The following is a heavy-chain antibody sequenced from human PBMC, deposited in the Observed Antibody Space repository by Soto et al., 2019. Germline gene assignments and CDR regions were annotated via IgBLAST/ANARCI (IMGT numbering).Heavy chain of an antibody. V-gene: IGHV5-51*01. J-gene: IGHJ6*02. Sequence: PGESLKISCKGSGYRFTNYWIAWVRQMPGKGLEWMGIIYPGDSNTKYSPSFQGQVSISADKSITTAYLQWSSLKASDTAIYYCARTLSCGVLYYYYGMDFWGQGTSVTVSS. CDR2: IYPGDSNT. CDR3: ARTLSCGVLYYYYGMDF. CDR1: GYRFTNYW. D-gene: IGHD2-21*01.